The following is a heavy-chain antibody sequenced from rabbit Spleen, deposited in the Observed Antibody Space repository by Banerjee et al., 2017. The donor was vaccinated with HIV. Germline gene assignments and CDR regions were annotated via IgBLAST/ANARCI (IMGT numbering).Heavy chain of an antibody. CDR1: GFSFSDRDV. CDR2: IYAAYSDST. Sequence: QEQLVESGGGLVKPEGSLKLSCTASGFSFSDRDVMCWVRQAPGKGLEWIACIYAAYSDSTAYASWAKGRFTISRTSSTTVTLQMTSLTVADTATYFCARDTGSSFSSYGMDLWGQGTLVTVS. J-gene: IGHJ6*01. CDR3: ARDTGSSFSSYGMDL. V-gene: IGHV1S45*01. D-gene: IGHD8-1*01.